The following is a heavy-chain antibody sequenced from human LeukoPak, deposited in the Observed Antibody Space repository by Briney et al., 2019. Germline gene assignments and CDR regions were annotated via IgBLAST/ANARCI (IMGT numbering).Heavy chain of an antibody. J-gene: IGHJ5*02. D-gene: IGHD3-22*01. CDR2: IIWNGGSA. V-gene: IGHV3-20*01. CDR1: GFTFDDYG. CDR3: ARDRDSGYYDTSGPFDP. Sequence: GGSLRLSCAASGFTFDDYGMSWVRHAPGKGLEWVSGIIWNGGSAGYADSVKGRFTISRDSAKNSLYLQMNSLRGEDTAVYHCARDRDSGYYDTSGPFDPWGQGTLVTVSS.